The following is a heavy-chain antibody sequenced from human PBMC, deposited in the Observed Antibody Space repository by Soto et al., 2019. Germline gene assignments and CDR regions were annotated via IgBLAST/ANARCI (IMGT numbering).Heavy chain of an antibody. J-gene: IGHJ6*03. D-gene: IGHD6-6*01. CDR2: IWYDGSNK. V-gene: IGHV3-33*01. CDR3: ARDRIEYGLVYYYYYMDV. CDR1: GFTFSSYG. Sequence: GGSLRLSCAASGFTFSSYGMHWVRQAPGKGLEWVAVIWYDGSNKYYADSVKGRFTISRDNSKNTLYLQMNSLRAEDTAVYYCARDRIEYGLVYYYYYMDVWGKGTTVTVSS.